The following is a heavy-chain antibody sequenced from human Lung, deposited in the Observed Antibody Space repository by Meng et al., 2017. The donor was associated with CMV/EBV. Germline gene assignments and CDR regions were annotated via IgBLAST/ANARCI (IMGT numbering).Heavy chain of an antibody. V-gene: IGHV1-2*02. Sequence: SVKVSXKASGYTFTGYYMHWVRQAPGQGLEWMGWINPNSGGTNYAQKFQGRVTMTRDTSISTAYMELSRLRSDDTAVYYCASGGYCSSTSCYRGWFDPWGQGTXVTVSS. CDR3: ASGGYCSSTSCYRGWFDP. CDR2: INPNSGGT. CDR1: GYTFTGYY. J-gene: IGHJ5*02. D-gene: IGHD2-2*02.